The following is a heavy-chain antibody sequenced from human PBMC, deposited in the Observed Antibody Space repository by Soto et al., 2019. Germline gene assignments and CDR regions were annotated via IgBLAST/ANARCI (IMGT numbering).Heavy chain of an antibody. J-gene: IGHJ3*02. D-gene: IGHD3-16*01. V-gene: IGHV3-74*01. CDR3: AKDVSGNYDYVWGSYNYAFDI. Sequence: GGSLRLSCAASGFTLGNYWMHWVRQAPGKGLVWVSRINDYGTTINYAESVEGRFIISRDDAKSEVYLQMNNLRAEDSAVYYCAKDVSGNYDYVWGSYNYAFDIWGQGTMVTVSS. CDR2: INDYGTTI. CDR1: GFTLGNYW.